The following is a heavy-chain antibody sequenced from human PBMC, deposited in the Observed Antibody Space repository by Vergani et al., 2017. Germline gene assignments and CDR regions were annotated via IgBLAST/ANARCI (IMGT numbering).Heavy chain of an antibody. CDR1: GFTFDDYG. V-gene: IGHV3-20*04. CDR3: ARDREQQLVLGVDHYYYYYYMDV. D-gene: IGHD6-13*01. Sequence: EVQLVESGGGVVRPGGSLRLSCAASGFTFDDYGMSWVRQAPGKGLEWVSGINWNGGSTGYADSVKGRFTISRDNAKNSLYLQMNSLRAEDTAVYYCARDREQQLVLGVDHYYYYYYMDVWGKGTTVTVSS. J-gene: IGHJ6*03. CDR2: INWNGGST.